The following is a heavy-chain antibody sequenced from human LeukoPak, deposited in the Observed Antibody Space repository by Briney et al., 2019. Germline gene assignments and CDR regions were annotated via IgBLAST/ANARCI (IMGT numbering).Heavy chain of an antibody. CDR3: ARYQIMGFGDYYFDY. CDR2: IYYSGST. J-gene: IGHJ4*02. V-gene: IGHV4-34*01. Sequence: SETLSLTCAAYGGSFSGYYWSWIRQPPGKGLEWIGSIYYSGSTYYNPSLKSRVTISVDTSKNQFSLKLSSVTAADTAVYYCARYQIMGFGDYYFDYWGQGTLVTVSS. D-gene: IGHD3-10*01. CDR1: GGSFSGYY.